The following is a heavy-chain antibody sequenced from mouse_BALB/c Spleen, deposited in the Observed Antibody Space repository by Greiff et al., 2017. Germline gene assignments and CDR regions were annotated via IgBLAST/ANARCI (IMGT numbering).Heavy chain of an antibody. Sequence: QGQLQQSGAELVRPGTSVKVSCKASGYAFTNYLIEWVKQRPGQGLEWIGVINPGSGGTNYNEKFKGKATLTADKSSSTAYMQLSSLTSDDSAVYFCARRGHFDYWGQGTTLTVSS. J-gene: IGHJ2*01. CDR3: ARRGHFDY. CDR2: INPGSGGT. D-gene: IGHD3-3*01. CDR1: GYAFTNYL. V-gene: IGHV1-54*01.